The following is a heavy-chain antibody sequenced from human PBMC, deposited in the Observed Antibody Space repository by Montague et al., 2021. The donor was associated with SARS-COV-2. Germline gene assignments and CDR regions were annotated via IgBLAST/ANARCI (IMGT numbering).Heavy chain of an antibody. CDR2: IKQDGSEK. Sequence: SLRLSLSASGFTFSSYWMSWVRQAPGKGLEWVANIKQDGSEKYYVDSVKGRFTISRDNAKNSLYLQMNSLRAEDTAVYYCARDSYGSGNYYYYYGMDVWGQGTTVTVSS. V-gene: IGHV3-7*01. J-gene: IGHJ6*02. CDR3: ARDSYGSGNYYYYYGMDV. CDR1: GFTFSSYW. D-gene: IGHD3-10*01.